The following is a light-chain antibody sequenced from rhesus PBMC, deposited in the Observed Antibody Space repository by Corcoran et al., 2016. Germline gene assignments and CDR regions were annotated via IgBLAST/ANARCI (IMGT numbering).Light chain of an antibody. CDR1: QGISKL. CDR3: QQYKNYPLT. Sequence: DIQMTQSPSSLSASVGDTVTITCQASQGISKLLAWYQQKPGKDPKLLIFDASTLQSGVPSRFGGSCSGTEFTLTISSLQPEDFAIYYCQQYKNYPLTFGGGTKVELK. V-gene: IGKV1-33*01. J-gene: IGKJ4*01. CDR2: DAS.